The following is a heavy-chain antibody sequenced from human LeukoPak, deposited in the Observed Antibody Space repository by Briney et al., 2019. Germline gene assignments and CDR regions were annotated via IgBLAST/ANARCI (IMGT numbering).Heavy chain of an antibody. CDR1: GGSVSSGTYY. CDR2: IYYSGST. CDR3: ARDNLDSAMAFDY. Sequence: SETLSLTCAVSGGSVSSGTYYWSWIRQPPGKGLEWIGYIYYSGSTNYNPSLKSRVTISVDTSKNQFSLKLNSVTAADTAVYYCARDNLDSAMAFDYWGQGTLVTVS. J-gene: IGHJ4*02. V-gene: IGHV4-61*01. D-gene: IGHD5-18*01.